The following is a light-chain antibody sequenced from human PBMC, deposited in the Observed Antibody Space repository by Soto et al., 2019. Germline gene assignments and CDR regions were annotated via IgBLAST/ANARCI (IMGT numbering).Light chain of an antibody. J-gene: IGKJ2*01. CDR1: QSVSRN. V-gene: IGKV3-15*01. CDR2: GAS. Sequence: EIVMTQSPATLSVSPGERATLSCRASQSVSRNLAWYQQKPGQAPRLLIYGASTRATGIPARFSGSGSGTEFTLTISSLQCEDFAVYYCQQYNNWPPSYTFGQGTQLEI. CDR3: QQYNNWPPSYT.